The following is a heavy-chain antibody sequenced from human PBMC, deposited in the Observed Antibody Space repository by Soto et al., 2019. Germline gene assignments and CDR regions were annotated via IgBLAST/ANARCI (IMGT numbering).Heavy chain of an antibody. CDR2: IIPIFGTA. Sequence: QVQLVQSGAEVKKPGSSVKVSCKASGGTFSSYAISWVRQAPGQGLEWMGGIIPIFGTANYAQKFQGRVTITADESTNTAYMELSSLRSEDTAVCYCAAHDFWSGYYSGNYYYGMDVWGQGTTVTVSS. J-gene: IGHJ6*02. V-gene: IGHV1-69*12. CDR1: GGTFSSYA. CDR3: AAHDFWSGYYSGNYYYGMDV. D-gene: IGHD3-3*01.